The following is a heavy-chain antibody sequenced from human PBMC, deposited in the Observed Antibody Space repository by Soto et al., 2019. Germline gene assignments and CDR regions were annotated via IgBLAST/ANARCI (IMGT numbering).Heavy chain of an antibody. CDR2: ISGSGGST. CDR3: AKCGYSGYDDIRGGDCYSPY. J-gene: IGHJ4*02. V-gene: IGHV3-23*01. Sequence: GGSLRLSCAASGFTFSSYAMSWVRQAPGKGLEWVSAISGSGGSTYYADSVKGRFTISRDNSKNTLYLQMNSLRAEDTAVYYCAKCGYSGYDDIRGGDCYSPYWGQGTLVTVSS. CDR1: GFTFSSYA. D-gene: IGHD5-12*01.